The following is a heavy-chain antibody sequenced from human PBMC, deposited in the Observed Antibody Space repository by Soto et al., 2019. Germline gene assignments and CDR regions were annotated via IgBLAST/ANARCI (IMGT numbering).Heavy chain of an antibody. Sequence: QITLKESGPTLVKPTQTLTLTCTFSGFSLSTSGVGVGWIRQPPGKALEWLALIYWDVDKSYSPSLKSRLTITNDMSIIKVAPTMPNMVPVDTTTYHAAHRLAGSNYSNYEPINSFDYWGEGALVTVSS. J-gene: IGHJ4*02. CDR1: GFSLSTSGVG. V-gene: IGHV2-5*02. D-gene: IGHD4-4*01. CDR3: AHRLAGSNYSNYEPINSFDY. CDR2: IYWDVDK.